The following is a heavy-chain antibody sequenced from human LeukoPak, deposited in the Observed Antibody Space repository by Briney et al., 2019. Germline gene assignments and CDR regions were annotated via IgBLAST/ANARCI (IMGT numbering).Heavy chain of an antibody. CDR1: GFTFSSYW. CDR2: IKQDGSEK. Sequence: PGGSLRLSCAASGFTFSSYWMSWVRQAPGKGLEWVANIKQDGSEKYYVDSVKGRFTISRDNAKNSLYLQMNILRAEDTAVYYCARTSRGLRGWFDPWGQGTLVTVSS. CDR3: ARTSRGLRGWFDP. J-gene: IGHJ5*02. D-gene: IGHD3-3*01. V-gene: IGHV3-7*01.